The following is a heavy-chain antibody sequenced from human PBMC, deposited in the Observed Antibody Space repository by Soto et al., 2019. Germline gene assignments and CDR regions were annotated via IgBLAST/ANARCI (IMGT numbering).Heavy chain of an antibody. Sequence: ASVKVSCKASGYTFSNYGFSWVRQAPGQGLEWMGWISGYNGNTNYAERLQGRVTMTTDTSTSTAYMGLRSLRYDDTAVYYCAREGQLGYWGQGTRVTVSS. CDR3: AREGQLGY. J-gene: IGHJ4*02. V-gene: IGHV1-18*01. CDR2: ISGYNGNT. D-gene: IGHD6-6*01. CDR1: GYTFSNYG.